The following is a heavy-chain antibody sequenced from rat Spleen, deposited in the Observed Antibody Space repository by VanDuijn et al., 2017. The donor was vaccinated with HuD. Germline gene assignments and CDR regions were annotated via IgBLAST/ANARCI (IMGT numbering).Heavy chain of an antibody. CDR1: GFSLTDNS. CDR3: TRESLPGFNSHWFLS. J-gene: IGHJ3*01. V-gene: IGHV2S30*01. D-gene: IGHD1-4*01. CDR2: MRYDGDT. Sequence: QVQLKESGPGLVQPSQTLSLTCIASGFSLTDNSVHWLRQPPGKGLEGMGRMRYDGDTYYHSALSSRLSISRDTSKGQVFLKVDSLQTEDTATYFCTRESLPGFNSHWFLSWGQGTLVTVSS.